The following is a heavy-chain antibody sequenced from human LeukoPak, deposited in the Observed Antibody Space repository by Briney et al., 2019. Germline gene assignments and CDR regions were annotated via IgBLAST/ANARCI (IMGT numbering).Heavy chain of an antibody. D-gene: IGHD3-22*01. V-gene: IGHV5-51*01. CDR3: ARRNSAGYYLHDAFDI. CDR2: IYPGDSDT. CDR1: GYSFTSYW. J-gene: IGHJ3*02. Sequence: GESLKISCKGSGYSFTSYWIGWVRQMPGKGLEWMGIIYPGDSDTRYSPSFQGQVTISADKSISTAYLQWSSLKASDTAMYYCARRNSAGYYLHDAFDIWGQGIMVTVSS.